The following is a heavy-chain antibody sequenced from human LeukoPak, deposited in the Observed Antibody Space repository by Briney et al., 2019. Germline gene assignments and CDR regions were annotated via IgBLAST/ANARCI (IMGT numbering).Heavy chain of an antibody. Sequence: PSETLSLTCTVSGGSISSDDYYWSWIRQPPGKGLEWIGFIYYSGSTYYKPSLKSRVTISMDTSKNQFSLRLSSVTAADMAVYYCARCPPPGWFDPWGQGTLVTVSS. CDR2: IYYSGST. CDR1: GGSISSDDYY. D-gene: IGHD5/OR15-5a*01. V-gene: IGHV4-30-4*08. J-gene: IGHJ5*02. CDR3: ARCPPPGWFDP.